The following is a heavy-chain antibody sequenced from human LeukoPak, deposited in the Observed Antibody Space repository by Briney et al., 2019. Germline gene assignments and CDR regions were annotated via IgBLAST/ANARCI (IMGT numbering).Heavy chain of an antibody. Sequence: GGSLRLSCAASGFTFNNHALTWVRQTPGKGLECVSAISGDGISPYYADSVRGRFTISRDNSKNTLYLQMNSLRAEDTAVYYCARAAYCGGDCYFDAFDIWGQGTMVTVSS. D-gene: IGHD2-21*01. V-gene: IGHV3-23*01. CDR2: ISGDGISP. J-gene: IGHJ3*02. CDR3: ARAAYCGGDCYFDAFDI. CDR1: GFTFNNHA.